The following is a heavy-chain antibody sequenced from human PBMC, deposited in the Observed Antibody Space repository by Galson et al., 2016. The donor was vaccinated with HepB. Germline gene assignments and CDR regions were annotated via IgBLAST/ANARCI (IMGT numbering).Heavy chain of an antibody. J-gene: IGHJ4*02. V-gene: IGHV3-33*08. CDR1: GFTFSTYS. CDR3: ARSHISDSSAMGR. D-gene: IGHD3-22*01. Sequence: SLRLSCAGSGFTFSTYSMHWVRQAPGKGLQWVALIWNDGIHKYYGDSVKGRFTISRDNSKNTLYLQMNSLRPEDTAVYYCARSHISDSSAMGRWGQGTLVTVSA. CDR2: IWNDGIHK.